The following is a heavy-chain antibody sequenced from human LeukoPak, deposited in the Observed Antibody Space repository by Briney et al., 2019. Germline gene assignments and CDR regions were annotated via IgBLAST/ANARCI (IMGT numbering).Heavy chain of an antibody. CDR2: IYYSGST. CDR3: ARAASEGGAFDI. Sequence: SETLSLTCAVSGGSISSSNWWSWVRQPPGKGLEWIGYIYYSGSTNYNPSLKSRVTISVDTSKNQFSLKLSSVTAADTAVYYCARAASEGGAFDIWGQGTMVTVSS. D-gene: IGHD1-14*01. CDR1: GGSISSSNW. V-gene: IGHV4-4*02. J-gene: IGHJ3*02.